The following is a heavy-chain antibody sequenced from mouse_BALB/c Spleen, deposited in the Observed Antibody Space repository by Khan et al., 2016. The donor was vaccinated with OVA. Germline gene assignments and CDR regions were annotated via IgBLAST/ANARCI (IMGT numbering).Heavy chain of an antibody. V-gene: IGHV1S81*02. CDR1: GFTFSSYY. D-gene: IGHD2-10*02. CDR2: INPSNGGT. Sequence: QVRLQQSGAELVKPGASVRLSCKASGFTFSSYYMYWVKQRPGQGLEWIGGINPSNGGTNFNETFKTKATLTVDKYSCTAYMQLSSLTSEDSAVYYCTCAGYANPFAYWGQGTLLTVSA. CDR3: TCAGYANPFAY. J-gene: IGHJ3*01.